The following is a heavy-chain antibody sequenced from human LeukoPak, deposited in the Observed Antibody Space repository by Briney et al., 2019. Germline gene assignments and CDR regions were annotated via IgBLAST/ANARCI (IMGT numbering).Heavy chain of an antibody. CDR1: GGSISSGGYY. D-gene: IGHD4-23*01. Sequence: SETLSLTCTVSGGSISSGGYYWSWIRQHPGKGLEWIGYIYYSGSTYYNPSLKSRVTISVDTSKNQFSLKLSSVTAADTAAYYCARDYGGNGDDAFDIWGQGTMVTVSS. CDR2: IYYSGST. V-gene: IGHV4-31*03. J-gene: IGHJ3*02. CDR3: ARDYGGNGDDAFDI.